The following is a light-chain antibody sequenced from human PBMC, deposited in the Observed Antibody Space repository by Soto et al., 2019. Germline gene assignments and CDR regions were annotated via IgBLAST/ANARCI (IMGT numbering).Light chain of an antibody. V-gene: IGLV2-23*01. Sequence: QSALTQPASVSGSPGQSITISCTGTSSDVGSYNLVSWYQQHPGKAPKLMIYEDSKRPSRVSNRFSGSKSGNTASLTISGLQAEDEAYYYCCSYAGSSTYVFGTGTKLTVL. J-gene: IGLJ1*01. CDR2: EDS. CDR1: SSDVGSYNL. CDR3: CSYAGSSTYV.